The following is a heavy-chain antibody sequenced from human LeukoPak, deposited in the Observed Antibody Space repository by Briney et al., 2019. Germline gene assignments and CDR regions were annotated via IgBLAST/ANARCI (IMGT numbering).Heavy chain of an antibody. CDR3: AKTTMTGLDAFDI. Sequence: PSETLSLTCAVYGGSFSGYYWSWIRQPPGTGLEWIGYIYYTGTTNYNPSLKSRVTISVDTSKNQFSLKLTSVTAADTAVYYCAKTTMTGLDAFDIWGQGTMVTVSS. CDR1: GGSFSGYY. D-gene: IGHD3-9*01. CDR2: IYYTGTT. J-gene: IGHJ3*02. V-gene: IGHV4-59*01.